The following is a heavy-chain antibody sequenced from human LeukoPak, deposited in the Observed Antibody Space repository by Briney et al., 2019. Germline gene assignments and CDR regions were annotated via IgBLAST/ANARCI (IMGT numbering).Heavy chain of an antibody. J-gene: IGHJ4*02. CDR3: ARVLEAEWLADY. CDR1: GYSISSGYY. D-gene: IGHD3-3*01. V-gene: IGHV4-38-2*02. Sequence: SDTLTLTCTASGYSISSGYYWGWLRQPPGQGLEWIVSIYHSGTTYYTPSLKSRVTIPVDTSKNQFSLNLSSVTAADTAVYYCARVLEAEWLADYWGQGTLVTVHS. CDR2: IYHSGTT.